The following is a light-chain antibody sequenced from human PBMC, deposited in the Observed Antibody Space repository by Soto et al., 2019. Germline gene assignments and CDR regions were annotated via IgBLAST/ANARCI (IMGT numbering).Light chain of an antibody. CDR2: GAS. J-gene: IGKJ5*01. V-gene: IGKV3-15*01. CDR1: QSVSSN. CDR3: QQYNNWLIT. Sequence: EIVLTQSPGTLSLSPGERVTLSCRASQSVSSNLAWYQQKHGQAPTLLIYGASTRATGIPARFSGSGSGTELTITISSLKSEDFEVYYCQQYNNWLITFGQGTRLEIK.